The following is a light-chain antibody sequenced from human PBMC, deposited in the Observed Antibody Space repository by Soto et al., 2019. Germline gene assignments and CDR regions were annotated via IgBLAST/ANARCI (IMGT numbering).Light chain of an antibody. J-gene: IGKJ4*01. CDR2: GAS. Sequence: GWTQYTGTLSLSPGERAPLSCRARQTVSTYLSWYQHKPGQAPRLLIYGASNRATGIPARFSGSGSGTDFTLTISSLEPEDSAVYYCQQRNNWLTFGGGTKV. V-gene: IGKV3-11*01. CDR3: QQRNNWLT. CDR1: QTVSTY.